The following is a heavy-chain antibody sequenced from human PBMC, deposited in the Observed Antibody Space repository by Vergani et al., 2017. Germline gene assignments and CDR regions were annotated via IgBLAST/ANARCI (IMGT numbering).Heavy chain of an antibody. Sequence: QVQLQESGPGLVKPSETLSLTCTVSGGSISSYYWSWIRQPPGKGLEWIGYIYYSGSTNYNPSLKSRVTISVDTSKNQFSLKLSSVTAADTAVYYCVGNVVVTAIPSWFDPWGQGTLVTVSS. CDR1: GGSISSYY. CDR2: IYYSGST. CDR3: VGNVVVTAIPSWFDP. D-gene: IGHD2-21*02. J-gene: IGHJ5*02. V-gene: IGHV4-59*12.